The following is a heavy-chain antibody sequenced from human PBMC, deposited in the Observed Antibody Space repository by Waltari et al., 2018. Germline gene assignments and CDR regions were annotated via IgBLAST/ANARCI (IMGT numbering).Heavy chain of an antibody. V-gene: IGHV3-30-3*01. J-gene: IGHJ6*03. CDR3: AREVGGWLQGYYYYYMDV. CDR1: GFTFSSYA. D-gene: IGHD5-12*01. Sequence: QVQLVESGGGVVQPGRSLRLSCAASGFTFSSYAMHWVRQAPGKGLEWVAVISYDGSNKYYADSVKGRFTISRDNSKNTLYLQMNSLRAEDTAVYYCAREVGGWLQGYYYYYMDVWGKGTTVTVSS. CDR2: ISYDGSNK.